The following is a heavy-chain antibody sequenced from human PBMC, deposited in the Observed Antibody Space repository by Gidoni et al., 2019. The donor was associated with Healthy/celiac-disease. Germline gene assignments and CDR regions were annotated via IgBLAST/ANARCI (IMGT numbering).Heavy chain of an antibody. CDR2: ISGSGGST. D-gene: IGHD3-3*01. Sequence: EVQLLESGGGLVQPGGSLRLSCAAAGFTFSSYAMSWVRQAPGKGLEWVSAISGSGGSTYYADSVKGRFTISRDNSKNTLYLQMNSLRAEDTAVYYCAKDLATIFGVVTPFDYWGQGTLVTVSS. J-gene: IGHJ4*02. CDR1: GFTFSSYA. V-gene: IGHV3-23*01. CDR3: AKDLATIFGVVTPFDY.